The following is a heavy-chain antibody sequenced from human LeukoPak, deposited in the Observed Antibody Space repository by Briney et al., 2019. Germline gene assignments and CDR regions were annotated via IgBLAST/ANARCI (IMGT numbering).Heavy chain of an antibody. J-gene: IGHJ4*02. V-gene: IGHV1-18*04. CDR1: GYTFTGYY. CDR2: ISAYNGNT. Sequence: ASVKVSCKASGYTFTGYYMHWVRQAPGQGLEWMGWISAYNGNTNYAQKLQGRVTMTTDTSTSTAYMELRSLRSDDTAVYYCARDLRITMVRGPTSPLGYWGQGTLVTVSS. D-gene: IGHD3-10*01. CDR3: ARDLRITMVRGPTSPLGY.